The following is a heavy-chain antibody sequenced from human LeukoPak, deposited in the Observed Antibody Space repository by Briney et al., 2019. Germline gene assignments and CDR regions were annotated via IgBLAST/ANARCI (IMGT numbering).Heavy chain of an antibody. Sequence: SETLSLTCTVSGGSISSSSYCWGWIRQPPGKGLEWIGEINHSGSTNYNPSLKSRVTISVDTSKNQFSLKLSSVTAADTAVYYCARDGVEMATIAIWGQGTMVTVSS. CDR2: INHSGST. CDR3: ARDGVEMATIAI. V-gene: IGHV4-39*07. D-gene: IGHD5-24*01. CDR1: GGSISSSSYC. J-gene: IGHJ3*02.